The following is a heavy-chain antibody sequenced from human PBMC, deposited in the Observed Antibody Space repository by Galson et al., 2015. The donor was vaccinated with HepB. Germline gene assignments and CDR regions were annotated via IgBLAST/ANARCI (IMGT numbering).Heavy chain of an antibody. Sequence: SLRLSCAASGFIVSSNYMSWVRQAPGRELDWVSIIYPDGGTYYATSVQGRFTMSRDTSKNTLYFQMNYLSAEDTAVYYCARAWIFNLAASWGQGTLVTVSS. J-gene: IGHJ4*02. CDR2: IYPDGGT. V-gene: IGHV3-53*01. CDR3: ARAWIFNLAAS. CDR1: GFIVSSNY. D-gene: IGHD3-3*01.